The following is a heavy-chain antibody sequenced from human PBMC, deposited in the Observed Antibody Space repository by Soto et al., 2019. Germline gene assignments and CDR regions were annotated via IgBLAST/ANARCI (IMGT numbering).Heavy chain of an antibody. Sequence: GGSLRLSCAASGFTFSSYAMHWVRQAPGKGLEYVSAISSNGGSTYYANSVKGRFTISRDNAKNTLYLQLNSLRAEDTAVYYCARNRDGVDYWGQGTLVTVSS. V-gene: IGHV3-64*01. CDR1: GFTFSSYA. CDR3: ARNRDGVDY. CDR2: ISSNGGST. J-gene: IGHJ4*02.